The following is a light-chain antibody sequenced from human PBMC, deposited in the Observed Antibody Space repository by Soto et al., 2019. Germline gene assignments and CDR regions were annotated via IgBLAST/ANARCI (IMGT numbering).Light chain of an antibody. V-gene: IGLV1-47*02. CDR3: AVWDDGLSGWV. CDR2: ANT. J-gene: IGLJ3*02. CDR1: SSNIGNNF. Sequence: QSVLTQPPSASGTPGQRVTISCSGSSSNIGNNFVFWYHQVPGTAPVLLIYANTQRSSGVPDRVSGSKSGTSASLAISGLRDDDEGDYYCAVWDDGLSGWVLGGGTKLTVL.